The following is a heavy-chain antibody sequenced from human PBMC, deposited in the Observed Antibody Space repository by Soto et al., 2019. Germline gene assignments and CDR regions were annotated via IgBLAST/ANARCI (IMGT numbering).Heavy chain of an antibody. D-gene: IGHD2-2*01. J-gene: IGHJ6*02. Sequence: QVPLVQSGAEVRKPGASVKVSCKASGYSFTTYGISWVRQAPGQGLEWMGWISPYNGNTRYAQKAQGRVTMTTDTSTGTAYMELRSLRSDDTAVYYCARDEIVVVPATMDYYIMDVWGQGTTVTVSS. V-gene: IGHV1-18*01. CDR3: ARDEIVVVPATMDYYIMDV. CDR2: ISPYNGNT. CDR1: GYSFTTYG.